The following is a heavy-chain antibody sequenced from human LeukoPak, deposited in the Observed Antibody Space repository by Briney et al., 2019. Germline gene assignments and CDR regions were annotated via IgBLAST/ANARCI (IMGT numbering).Heavy chain of an antibody. CDR2: VYDSGET. J-gene: IGHJ3*02. Sequence: SETLSLTCIVSGGSISSGDYYWSWIRQPPGKGLEWIGSVYDSGETYFNPSLMSRVTMSVDRSKNQFSLKLNSVTAADTAVYYCARDTPRGMTPWDAFDIWGQGTMVTVSS. CDR1: GGSISSGDYY. CDR3: ARDTPRGMTPWDAFDI. V-gene: IGHV4-30-2*01. D-gene: IGHD2-15*01.